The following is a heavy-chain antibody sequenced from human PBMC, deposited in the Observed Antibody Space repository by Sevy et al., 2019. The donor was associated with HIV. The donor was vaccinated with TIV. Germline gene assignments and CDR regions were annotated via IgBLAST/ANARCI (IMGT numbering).Heavy chain of an antibody. D-gene: IGHD2-21*02. CDR3: ARHQPHIVVVTARRNPYFDY. J-gene: IGHJ4*02. Sequence: SETLSLTCTVSGGSISSSSYYWGWIRQPPGKGLEWIGSIYYSGSTYYNPSLKSRVTISVDTSKNQFSLELSSVTAADTAVYYCARHQPHIVVVTARRNPYFDYWGQGTLVTVSS. CDR2: IYYSGST. CDR1: GGSISSSSYY. V-gene: IGHV4-39*01.